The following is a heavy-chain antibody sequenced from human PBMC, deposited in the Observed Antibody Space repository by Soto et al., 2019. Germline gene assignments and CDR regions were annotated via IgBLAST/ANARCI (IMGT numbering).Heavy chain of an antibody. D-gene: IGHD3-22*01. CDR2: INAGNGDT. V-gene: IGHV1-3*01. Sequence: GSVKVSFKACGYPFTSYPMHLVRQAPGQGLEWMGWINAGNGDTKYSQKFQGRVTITRYTSAITAYMELSSLRSEDTAVYYCARDWTHYDSSGPGDYWGQGTMVTVSS. J-gene: IGHJ4*02. CDR1: GYPFTSYP. CDR3: ARDWTHYDSSGPGDY.